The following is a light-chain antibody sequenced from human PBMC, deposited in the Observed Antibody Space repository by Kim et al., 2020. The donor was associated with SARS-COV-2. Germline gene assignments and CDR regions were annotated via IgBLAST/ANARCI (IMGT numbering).Light chain of an antibody. Sequence: VSPGERATLSCRASQSVSSNLAWYQQKPGQAPRLLIYGASTRATGIPARFSGSGSGTEFTLTISSLQSEDFAVYYCQQYNNWPLYTFGQRTKLEIK. CDR1: QSVSSN. V-gene: IGKV3-15*01. J-gene: IGKJ2*01. CDR2: GAS. CDR3: QQYNNWPLYT.